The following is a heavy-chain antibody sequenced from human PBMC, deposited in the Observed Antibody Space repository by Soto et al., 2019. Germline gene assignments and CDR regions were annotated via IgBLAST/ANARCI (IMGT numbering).Heavy chain of an antibody. Sequence: QVQLQESGPGLVKPSGTLSLTCAVSGGSISSSNWWSWVRQPPGKGLEWIGEIYHSGSTNYNPSLKSRGTLSVDKSKNQFSLKLSSVTAADTAVYYCARDRRIAAAGMDVWGQGTTVTVSS. CDR2: IYHSGST. V-gene: IGHV4-4*02. CDR3: ARDRRIAAAGMDV. D-gene: IGHD6-13*01. CDR1: GGSISSSNW. J-gene: IGHJ6*02.